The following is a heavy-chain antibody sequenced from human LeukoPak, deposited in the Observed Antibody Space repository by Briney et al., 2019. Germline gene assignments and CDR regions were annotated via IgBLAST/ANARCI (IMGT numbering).Heavy chain of an antibody. CDR1: GFTFSTYS. CDR2: ISSSSGFI. J-gene: IGHJ4*02. V-gene: IGHV3-21*01. CDR3: ARDNSYGSAW. D-gene: IGHD3-10*01. Sequence: PGGSLRLSCAASGFTFSTYSMHWVRQAPGKGLEWVSSISSSSGFIYYADSVKGRFTISRDNAKNSLYLQMSSLRAEDTAVYYCARDNSYGSAWWGQGTLVTVSS.